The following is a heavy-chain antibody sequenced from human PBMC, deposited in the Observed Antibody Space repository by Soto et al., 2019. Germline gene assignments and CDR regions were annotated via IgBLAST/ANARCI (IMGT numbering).Heavy chain of an antibody. Sequence: EVQVLESGGGLVQPGGSLRLSCAASGFTCNSYAMTWVRQAPGKGLEWVSAMSVSGSTHYAASVKGRFTISRDNSKNTLYLQMNSLRAEDTAIYYCAKKVGPPGYSYGFYGMDVRGQGTKVTVSS. CDR1: GFTCNSYA. CDR2: MSVSGST. V-gene: IGHV3-23*01. CDR3: AKKVGPPGYSYGFYGMDV. D-gene: IGHD5-18*01. J-gene: IGHJ6*02.